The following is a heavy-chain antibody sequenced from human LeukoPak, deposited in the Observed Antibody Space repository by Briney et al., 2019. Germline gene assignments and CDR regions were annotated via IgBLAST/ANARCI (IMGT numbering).Heavy chain of an antibody. Sequence: PGGSLRLSCEASGFTFSDSAMSWVRQASGRGLEWVSLISASGGNSYYADSVKGRFTVSRDSSKNTLHLQMNSLRAEDTAVYYCARDIELSCWGQGILVTVSS. CDR3: ARDIELSC. CDR2: ISASGGNS. D-gene: IGHD1-26*01. V-gene: IGHV3-23*01. J-gene: IGHJ4*02. CDR1: GFTFSDSA.